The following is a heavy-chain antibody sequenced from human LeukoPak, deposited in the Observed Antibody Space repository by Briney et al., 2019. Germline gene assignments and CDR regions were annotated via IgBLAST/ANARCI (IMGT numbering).Heavy chain of an antibody. CDR3: AVDSSHHSYYYYGMDV. D-gene: IGHD6-13*01. J-gene: IGHJ6*02. Sequence: PSETLSLTCTVSGGSISSSSYYWGWIRQPPGKGLEWIGSIYYSGSTYYNPSLKSRVTISVDTSKNQFSLKLSSVTAADTAVYYCAVDSSHHSYYYYGMDVWGQGTTVTVFS. CDR2: IYYSGST. V-gene: IGHV4-39*01. CDR1: GGSISSSSYY.